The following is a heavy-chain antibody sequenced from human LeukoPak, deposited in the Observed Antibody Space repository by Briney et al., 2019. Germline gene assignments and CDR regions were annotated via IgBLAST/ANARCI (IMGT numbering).Heavy chain of an antibody. Sequence: PSETLSLTCAVYGGSFSGYYWSWVRQAPGKGLEWVSGISGTTSGTYYADSVKGRFTISRDNSKNTLFLQVNSLRAEDTAVYYCAKVRTYFYHGLDVWGQGTTVTVSS. D-gene: IGHD1-14*01. CDR3: AKVRTYFYHGLDV. J-gene: IGHJ6*02. CDR2: ISGTTSGT. CDR1: GGSFSGYY. V-gene: IGHV3-23*01.